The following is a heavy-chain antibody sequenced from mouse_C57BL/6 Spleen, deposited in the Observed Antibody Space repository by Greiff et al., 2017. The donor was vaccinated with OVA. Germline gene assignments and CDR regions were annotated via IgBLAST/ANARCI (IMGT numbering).Heavy chain of an antibody. CDR2: INYDGSST. D-gene: IGHD1-1*02. J-gene: IGHJ2*01. CDR3: ARERGWVDY. CDR1: GFTFSDYY. Sequence: DVQLVESEGGLVQPGSSMKLSCTASGFTFSDYYMAWVRQVPEKGLEWVANINYDGSSTYYLDSLKSRFIISRDNAKNILYLQMSSLKSEDTATYYCARERGWVDYWGQGTTLTVSS. V-gene: IGHV5-16*01.